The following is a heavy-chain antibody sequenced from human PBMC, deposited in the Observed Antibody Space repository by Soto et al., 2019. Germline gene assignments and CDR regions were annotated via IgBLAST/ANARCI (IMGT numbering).Heavy chain of an antibody. CDR1: GFTFSNFA. Sequence: EVQLLESGGGLVQPGGSLRLSCVVSGFTFSNFAMSWVRQAPGKGLEWVSTLTGSSCVTYYADSVKGRFAISRDNSRNTLSLQMNSLTAEDTAVYYCAKGGATYGLLTHDYWGQGTRVTVSS. J-gene: IGHJ4*02. CDR2: LTGSSCVT. D-gene: IGHD3-9*01. V-gene: IGHV3-23*01. CDR3: AKGGATYGLLTHDY.